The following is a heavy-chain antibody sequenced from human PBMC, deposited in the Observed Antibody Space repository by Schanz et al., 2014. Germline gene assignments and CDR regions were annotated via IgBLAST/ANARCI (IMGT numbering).Heavy chain of an antibody. V-gene: IGHV1-46*03. CDR1: GYTFTNFF. J-gene: IGHJ6*02. CDR3: ARDGGEVVRGVIEGVNHYYYGMDV. D-gene: IGHD3-10*01. Sequence: QVHLVQSGAEVHKPGASLKISCKASGYTFTNFFLHWVRQAPGQGLEWMGIVNPSVRGTHFAREFQGRGTMTRDTATSTVYMELSSLRSEDTAVYYCARDGGEVVRGVIEGVNHYYYGMDVWGQGTLVTVSS. CDR2: VNPSVRGT.